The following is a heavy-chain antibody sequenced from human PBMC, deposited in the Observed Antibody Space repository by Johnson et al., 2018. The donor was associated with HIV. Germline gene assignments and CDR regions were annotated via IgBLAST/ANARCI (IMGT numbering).Heavy chain of an antibody. V-gene: IGHV3-13*01. CDR2: IGTAGNT. CDR3: TTDPWGSDAFDI. J-gene: IGHJ3*02. CDR1: GFTFSNAW. Sequence: VQLVESGGGLVQPGGSLRLSCAASGFTFSNAWMSWVRQAPGKGLEWVSAIGTAGNTYYPGSVKGRFTIYRENAKNSLYLQMNSLKTEDTAVYYCTTDPWGSDAFDIWGQGTMVTVSS. D-gene: IGHD7-27*01.